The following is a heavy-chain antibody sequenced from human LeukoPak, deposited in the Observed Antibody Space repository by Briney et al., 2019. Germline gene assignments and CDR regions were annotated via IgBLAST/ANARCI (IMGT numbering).Heavy chain of an antibody. J-gene: IGHJ6*02. CDR3: ASHYYGSGSYYYYYGMDV. D-gene: IGHD3-10*01. V-gene: IGHV3-33*01. CDR1: GFTFSSYG. CDR2: IWYDGSNK. Sequence: PGGSLRLSCAASGFTFSSYGMHWVRQAPGKGLEWVAVIWYDGSNKYYADSVKGRFTISRDNSKNTLYLQMNSLRAEDTAVYYCASHYYGSGSYYYYYGMDVWGQGTTVTVSS.